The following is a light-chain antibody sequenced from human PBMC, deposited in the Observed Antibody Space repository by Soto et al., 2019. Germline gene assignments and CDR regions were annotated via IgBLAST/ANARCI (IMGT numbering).Light chain of an antibody. CDR2: STY. Sequence: QAVVTQEPSLTVSPGGTVTLTCASSTGAVTSDYYPNWLQQKPGQAPRSLIHSTYARHFWTPARLSGSLLGGKAALTVSGVQPEDEADYYCLLYHGAAQVFGGGTKLTVL. CDR3: LLYHGAAQV. V-gene: IGLV7-43*01. J-gene: IGLJ3*02. CDR1: TGAVTSDYY.